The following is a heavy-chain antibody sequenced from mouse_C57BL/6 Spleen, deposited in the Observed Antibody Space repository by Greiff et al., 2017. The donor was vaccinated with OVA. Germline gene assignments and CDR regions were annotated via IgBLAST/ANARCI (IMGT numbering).Heavy chain of an antibody. J-gene: IGHJ2*01. CDR2: ISGGGGNT. D-gene: IGHD1-1*01. CDR1: GFTFSSYT. CDR3: ARHLTTVVAYYFDY. Sequence: EVKLVESGGGLVKPGGSLKLSCAASGFTFSSYTMSWVRQTPEKRLEWVATISGGGGNTYYPDSVKGRFTISRDNAKNTLYLQMSSLRSEDTALYYCARHLTTVVAYYFDYWGQGTTLTVSS. V-gene: IGHV5-9*01.